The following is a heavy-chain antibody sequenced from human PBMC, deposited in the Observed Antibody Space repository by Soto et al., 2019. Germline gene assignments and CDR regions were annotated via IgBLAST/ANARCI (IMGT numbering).Heavy chain of an antibody. CDR3: ARDLISATGFDY. J-gene: IGHJ4*02. D-gene: IGHD2-15*01. CDR1: GFTFSSYW. V-gene: IGHV3-7*05. Sequence: EVHLVESGGGLGQPGGSLRLSCAASGFTFSSYWMSWVRQAPGKGLEWVANIKQDGSEKDYVDSVKGRFTISRDNPKNSLYLQLTRLRAEDTAVYYCARDLISATGFDYWGQGTLVTVSS. CDR2: IKQDGSEK.